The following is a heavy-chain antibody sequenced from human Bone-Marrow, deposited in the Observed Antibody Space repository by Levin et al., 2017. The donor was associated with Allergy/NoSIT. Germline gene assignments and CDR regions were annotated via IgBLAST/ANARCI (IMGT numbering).Heavy chain of an antibody. CDR1: GATFSSFA. CDR2: VIPILGTP. CDR3: ARMFGYDTSEYDLMPFDY. V-gene: IGHV1-69*01. Sequence: PGGSLRLSCKASGATFSSFAISWVRQAPGQGLEWMGGVIPILGTPNYAQKFRGRVTITADEVTRTAYLELSSLNSEDTDIYYCARMFGYDTSEYDLMPFDYWGQGTLLTVSS. D-gene: IGHD3-10*02. J-gene: IGHJ4*02.